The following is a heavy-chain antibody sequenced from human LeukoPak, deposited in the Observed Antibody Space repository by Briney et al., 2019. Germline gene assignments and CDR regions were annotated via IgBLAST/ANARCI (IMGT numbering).Heavy chain of an antibody. CDR2: LNWNGGNT. D-gene: IGHD1-26*01. Sequence: GGSLRLSCAASGFTFDDYGMSWVRQAPGKGLEFVSALNWNGGNTAYADSVKGRFTISRDNAKNSLYLQMNSLRAEDTALYYCARDKDVGATLLDYWGQGTLVTVSS. CDR1: GFTFDDYG. CDR3: ARDKDVGATLLDY. J-gene: IGHJ4*02. V-gene: IGHV3-20*04.